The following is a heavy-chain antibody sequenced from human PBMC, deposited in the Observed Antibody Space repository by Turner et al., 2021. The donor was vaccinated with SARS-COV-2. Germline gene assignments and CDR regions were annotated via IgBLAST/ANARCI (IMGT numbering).Heavy chain of an antibody. D-gene: IGHD2-2*02. CDR3: ARDCSSTNCYRSGFNY. V-gene: IGHV3-74*01. Sequence: EVQLVESGGGLVQPGGSLRLSCAAPGFTFSNYWMHWVRQAPGNGVVWVSRINSDGSSTSYADSVKGRFTISRDNAKNTLYLQMNSLRAEDTAVYYCARDCSSTNCYRSGFNYWGQGTLVTVSS. CDR2: INSDGSST. CDR1: GFTFSNYW. J-gene: IGHJ4*02.